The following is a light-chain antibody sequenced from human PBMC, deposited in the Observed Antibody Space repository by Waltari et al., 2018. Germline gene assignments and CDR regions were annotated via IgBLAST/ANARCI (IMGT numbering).Light chain of an antibody. CDR3: QSYDSSYYV. CDR1: SSNSGAGYD. V-gene: IGLV1-40*01. CDR2: GNS. J-gene: IGLJ1*01. Sequence: QSVLTQPPSVSGAPGQRVTIPCTGSSSNSGAGYDVHWYQQLPGTAPKLLIYGNSNRPSGVPDRFSGSKSGTSASLAITGLQAEDEADYYCQSYDSSYYVFGTGTKVTVL.